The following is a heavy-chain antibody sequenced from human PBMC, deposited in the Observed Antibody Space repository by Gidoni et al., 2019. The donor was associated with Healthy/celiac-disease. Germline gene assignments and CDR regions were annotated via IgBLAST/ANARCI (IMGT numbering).Heavy chain of an antibody. CDR2: ISYDGSNK. J-gene: IGHJ6*02. D-gene: IGHD3-3*01. V-gene: IGHV3-30*18. CDR3: AKDRDDFWSDYYYYGMDV. CDR1: GFTFSSYG. Sequence: QVQLVESGGGVVQPGRSLRLSCAASGFTFSSYGMHWVRQAPGKGLAWVAVISYDGSNKYYADSVKGRFTISRDNSKNTLYLQMNSLRAEDTAVYYCAKDRDDFWSDYYYYGMDVWGQGTTVTVSS.